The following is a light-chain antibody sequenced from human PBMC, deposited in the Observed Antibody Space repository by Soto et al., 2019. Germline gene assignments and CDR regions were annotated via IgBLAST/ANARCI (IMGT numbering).Light chain of an antibody. J-gene: IGKJ1*01. CDR2: KAS. V-gene: IGKV1-5*03. CDR3: QEYNTYSRT. Sequence: DIQMTQSPSSLSASVGDRVTITCRASQSISSYLNWYQQKPGKAPNLLIYKASSLESGVPSRFSGSGSGTEFTLTISSLQPDDFATYYCQEYNTYSRTFGQGTKVDIK. CDR1: QSISSY.